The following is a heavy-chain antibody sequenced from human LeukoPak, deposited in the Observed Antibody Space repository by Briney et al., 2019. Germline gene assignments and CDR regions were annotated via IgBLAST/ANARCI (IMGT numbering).Heavy chain of an antibody. CDR2: INHSGST. J-gene: IGHJ5*02. D-gene: IGHD2-2*01. Sequence: SETLPLTCAVYGGSFSGYYWSWIRQPPGKGLEWIGEINHSGSTNYNPSLKSRDTISVDTSKNQFSLKLSSVTAADTAVYYCARTQGGYCSSTSCRHLYNWFDPWGQGTLVTVSS. CDR3: ARTQGGYCSSTSCRHLYNWFDP. V-gene: IGHV4-34*01. CDR1: GGSFSGYY.